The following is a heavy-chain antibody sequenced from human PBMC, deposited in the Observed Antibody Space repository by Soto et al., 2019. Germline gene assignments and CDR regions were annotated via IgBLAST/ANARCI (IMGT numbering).Heavy chain of an antibody. CDR1: GFTFSSYA. J-gene: IGHJ4*02. D-gene: IGHD6-19*01. V-gene: IGHV3-30-3*01. Sequence: QVQLVESGGGVVQPGRSLRLSCAASGFTFSSYAMHWVRQAPGKGLEWVAVISYDGSNKYYADSVKGRFTISRDNSKNTLYLQMNSLSAEDTAVYYCARDPAYYSSAVPYYFDYWGQGTLVTVSS. CDR2: ISYDGSNK. CDR3: ARDPAYYSSAVPYYFDY.